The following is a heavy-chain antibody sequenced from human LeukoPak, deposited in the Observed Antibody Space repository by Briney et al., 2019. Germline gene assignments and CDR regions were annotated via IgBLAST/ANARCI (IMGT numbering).Heavy chain of an antibody. V-gene: IGHV4-59*01. CDR1: GGSISSYY. J-gene: IGHJ6*03. Sequence: SETLSLTCTVSGGSISSYYWSWIRQPPGKGLEWIGYIYYSGSTNYNPSPKSRVTISVDTSKNQFSLKLRSVTAADTAVYYCARVAAAASTTYYYYYYMDVWGKGTTVTVSS. D-gene: IGHD6-13*01. CDR2: IYYSGST. CDR3: ARVAAAASTTYYYYYYMDV.